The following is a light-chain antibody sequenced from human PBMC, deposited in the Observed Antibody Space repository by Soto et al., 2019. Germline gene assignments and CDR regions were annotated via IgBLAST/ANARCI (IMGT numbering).Light chain of an antibody. Sequence: DIVLTQSPGTLSSSPGERATLSCRASQSVGSSLAWYQQKPGQAPRLLIYDTFNRATGIPARFSGSGSGTDFTRTISSLEPEDFAVYYCQQRSSWPFLLTFGGGTKVEIK. V-gene: IGKV3-11*01. CDR2: DTF. CDR1: QSVGSS. J-gene: IGKJ4*01. CDR3: QQRSSWPFLLT.